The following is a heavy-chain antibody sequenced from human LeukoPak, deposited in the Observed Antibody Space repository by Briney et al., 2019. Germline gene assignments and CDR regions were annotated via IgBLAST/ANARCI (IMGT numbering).Heavy chain of an antibody. CDR3: ARNLYDHSSPNWFDP. V-gene: IGHV4-59*01. D-gene: IGHD6-13*01. CDR1: GGSISSYY. Sequence: XSETLSLTCTVSGGSISSYYWSWIRQPPGKGLEWIGYIYYSGSTNYNPSLKSRVTISVDTSKNQFSLKLSSVTAADTAVYYCARNLYDHSSPNWFDPWGQGTLVTVSS. J-gene: IGHJ5*02. CDR2: IYYSGST.